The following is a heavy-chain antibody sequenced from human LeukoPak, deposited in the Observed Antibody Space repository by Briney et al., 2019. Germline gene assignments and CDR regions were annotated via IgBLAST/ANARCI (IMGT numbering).Heavy chain of an antibody. Sequence: GGSLRLSCAASGFTVGSHAMTWVRQAPGKGLEWVSGITYSGDNTYYAGSVKGRFTISRDNSRNTLFLQMDSLRAEDTAVYYCAKDKLPSAMFSYVYWGQGTLVTVSS. CDR3: AKDKLPSAMFSYVY. CDR1: GFTVGSHA. J-gene: IGHJ4*02. CDR2: ITYSGDNT. V-gene: IGHV3-23*01. D-gene: IGHD2-2*01.